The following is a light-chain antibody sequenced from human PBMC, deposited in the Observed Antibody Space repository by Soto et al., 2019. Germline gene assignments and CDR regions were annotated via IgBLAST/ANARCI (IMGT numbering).Light chain of an antibody. CDR2: DNN. V-gene: IGLV1-51*01. CDR1: SSNIGRNS. J-gene: IGLJ3*02. CDR3: ATWDSSLSAGV. Sequence: QSVLTQPPSVSAAPGQKVTISYSGSSSNIGRNSVSWYQQFPGTVPKLLIYDNNKRPSEIPDRFSGSKSGTSATLGITGLQTGDEAEYYCATWDSSLSAGVFGGGTKLTVL.